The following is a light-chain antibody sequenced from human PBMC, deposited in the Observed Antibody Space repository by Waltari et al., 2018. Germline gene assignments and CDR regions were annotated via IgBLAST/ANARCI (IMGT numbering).Light chain of an antibody. CDR3: CSYTGSSTSYG. Sequence: QSALSQPASVSGSPGQSHTITCTGASTDLASYNLVAWYQHHPHRAPKLIIYEATKRPSGISHRFSGAKSGATASLRISGLQADDEADYYCCSYTGSSTSYGCGGGTKVTVL. CDR2: EAT. CDR1: STDLASYNL. V-gene: IGLV2-23*01. J-gene: IGLJ1*01.